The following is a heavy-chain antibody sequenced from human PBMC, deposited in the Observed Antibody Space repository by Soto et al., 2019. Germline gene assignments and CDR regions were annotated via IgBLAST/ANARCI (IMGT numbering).Heavy chain of an antibody. CDR2: IYYSGST. Sequence: PSETLSLTCTFSGFYISSYYWSWIRQPPGKGLEWIGYIYYSGSTNYNPSLKSRVTISVDTSKNQFSLKLSSVTAADTAVYYCAGLRWSGYAEPFDYWGQGTLVTVSS. D-gene: IGHD3-3*01. J-gene: IGHJ4*02. CDR1: GFYISSYY. CDR3: AGLRWSGYAEPFDY. V-gene: IGHV4-59*01.